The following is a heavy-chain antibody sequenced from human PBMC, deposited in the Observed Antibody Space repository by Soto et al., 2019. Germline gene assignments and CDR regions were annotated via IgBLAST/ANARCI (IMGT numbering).Heavy chain of an antibody. V-gene: IGHV4-4*02. D-gene: IGHD3-10*01. CDR1: SGSISSSNW. CDR3: ARRRFGNYGGGYFDY. J-gene: IGHJ4*02. Sequence: SETLSLTCAVSSGSISSSNWWSWVRQPPGKGLEWIGEIYHSGSTNYNPSLKSRVTISVDKSKNQFSLKLSSVTAADTAVYYCARRRFGNYGGGYFDYWGQGTLVTVSS. CDR2: IYHSGST.